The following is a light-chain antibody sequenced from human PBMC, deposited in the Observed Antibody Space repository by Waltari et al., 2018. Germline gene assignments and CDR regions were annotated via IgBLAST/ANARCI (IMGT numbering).Light chain of an antibody. Sequence: DIVMTQSPDSLAVSLGERATINCKSSQSVLYSSDNKNYLAWYQQKPGQPPKLLIYWASTRESGVPDRFSGSGSGTDFTLTISSLQAEDVAVYYCHQYYGSPYTFGQGTKLGIK. J-gene: IGKJ2*01. CDR2: WAS. V-gene: IGKV4-1*01. CDR3: HQYYGSPYT. CDR1: QSVLYSSDNKNY.